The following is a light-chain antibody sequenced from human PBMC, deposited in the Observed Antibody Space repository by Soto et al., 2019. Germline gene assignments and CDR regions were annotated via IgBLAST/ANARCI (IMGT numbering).Light chain of an antibody. CDR3: QXYGFSPIS. CDR2: DAS. CDR1: QTVTNDY. V-gene: IGKV3-20*01. Sequence: VLTQSPATLSVSAGDRVTLSCRASQTVTNDYLAWYQQKDGQAPRLLIYDASTRATGVPARFSGSGSGPEYTLTITSLEPEDFAVYSCQXYGFSPISCGQGTRLEIK. J-gene: IGKJ5*01.